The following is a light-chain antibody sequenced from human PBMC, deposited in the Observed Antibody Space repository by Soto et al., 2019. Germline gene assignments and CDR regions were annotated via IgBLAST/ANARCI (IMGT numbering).Light chain of an antibody. CDR3: QYYDNWRLS. V-gene: IGKV3-15*01. Sequence: EIVMTQSPATLSVSPGDRATLSCRASQSVSSIAWYQQKPGQPPRLLIYGASRRATNIPARFSGGGSDTEFTLTISTLQSEDFAVYYCQYYDNWRLSFGGGTKADIK. J-gene: IGKJ4*01. CDR2: GAS. CDR1: QSVSS.